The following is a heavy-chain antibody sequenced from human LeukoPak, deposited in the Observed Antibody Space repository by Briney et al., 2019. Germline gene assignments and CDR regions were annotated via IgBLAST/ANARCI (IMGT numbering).Heavy chain of an antibody. Sequence: GGSLRLSCAASGFTFSNYGMHWVRQAPGKGLEWVAFIRYDGSNRYYADSVKGRFTISRDNSKNTLYLQMNSLRAEDTAVYYCARLDCSSTSCLFDYWGQGTLVTVSS. CDR1: GFTFSNYG. V-gene: IGHV3-30*02. CDR3: ARLDCSSTSCLFDY. CDR2: IRYDGSNR. D-gene: IGHD2-2*01. J-gene: IGHJ4*02.